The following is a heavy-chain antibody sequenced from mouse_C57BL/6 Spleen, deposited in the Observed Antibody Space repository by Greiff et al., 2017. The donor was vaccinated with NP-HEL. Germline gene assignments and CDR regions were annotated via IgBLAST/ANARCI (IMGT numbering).Heavy chain of an antibody. Sequence: QVQLKESGPGLVQPSQSLSITCTVSGFSLTSYGVHWVRQSPGKGLEWLGVIWSCGSTDYNAAFISRLSIRKDNSKSQVFFKMNSLQADDTAIYYCARRDGSLAMDYWGQGTSVTVSS. CDR3: ARRDGSLAMDY. CDR2: IWSCGST. CDR1: GFSLTSYG. D-gene: IGHD1-1*01. V-gene: IGHV2-2*01. J-gene: IGHJ4*01.